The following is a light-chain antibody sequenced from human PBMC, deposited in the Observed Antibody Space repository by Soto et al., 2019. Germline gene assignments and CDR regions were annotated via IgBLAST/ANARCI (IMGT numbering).Light chain of an antibody. J-gene: IGKJ1*01. CDR1: QSISSW. Sequence: DIQMTQSPSTLSASVGDRVTITCRASQSISSWLAWYQQKPGKAPKLLIYKASSLECGVTSRFSGSGSGTEFPLTISSLQRDDVAAYYCQQYNTYPSTFGQGTKVELK. V-gene: IGKV1-5*03. CDR3: QQYNTYPST. CDR2: KAS.